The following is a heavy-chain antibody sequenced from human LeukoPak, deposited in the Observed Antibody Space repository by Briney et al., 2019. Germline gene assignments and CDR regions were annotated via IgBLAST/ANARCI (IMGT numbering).Heavy chain of an antibody. CDR1: GGTFSSYA. CDR3: ARGGSRGGIADY. Sequence: SVKVSCKASGGTFSSYAISWVRQAPGQGLERMGGIIPIFGTANYAQKFQGRVTITADKSTSTAYMELRSLRSDDTAVYYCARGGSRGGIADYWGQGTLVTVSS. D-gene: IGHD3-10*01. V-gene: IGHV1-69*06. J-gene: IGHJ4*02. CDR2: IIPIFGTA.